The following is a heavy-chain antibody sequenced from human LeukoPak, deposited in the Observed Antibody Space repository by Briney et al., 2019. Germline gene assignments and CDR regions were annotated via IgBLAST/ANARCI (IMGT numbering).Heavy chain of an antibody. V-gene: IGHV3-43*02. D-gene: IGHD2-15*01. J-gene: IGHJ6*02. CDR2: ISGDGGST. CDR3: AKEVAGSAMDYYYGMDV. Sequence: PGGSLRLSCAASGFTFDDYAMHWVRQAPGKGLDWVSLISGDGGSTYYADSVKGRFTISRDNSKNSLYLQMNSLRTEDTALCYCAKEVAGSAMDYYYGMDVWGQGTTVTVSS. CDR1: GFTFDDYA.